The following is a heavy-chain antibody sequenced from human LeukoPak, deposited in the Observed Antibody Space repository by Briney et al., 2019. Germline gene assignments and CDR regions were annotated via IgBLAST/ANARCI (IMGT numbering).Heavy chain of an antibody. J-gene: IGHJ4*02. CDR1: GFTFSSYA. D-gene: IGHD6-13*01. Sequence: GGSLRLSCAASGFTFSSYAMTWVRQAPGKGLEWVSAISGSGGTTYYADSVKGRFTISRDTSKNTLYLQMNSLRAEDTAVYYCAREEAIASGGTFFDYWGQGTLVTVSS. CDR2: ISGSGGTT. V-gene: IGHV3-23*01. CDR3: AREEAIASGGTFFDY.